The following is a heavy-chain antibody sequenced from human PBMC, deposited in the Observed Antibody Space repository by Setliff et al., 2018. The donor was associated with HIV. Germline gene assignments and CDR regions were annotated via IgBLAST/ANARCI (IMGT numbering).Heavy chain of an antibody. CDR1: GFTFSSYS. CDR3: VRGTPDF. CDR2: NGIINGAK. J-gene: IGHJ4*02. V-gene: IGHV3-48*01. Sequence: GGSLRLSCAASGFTFSSYSMNWVRQAPGKGLEWISYNGIINGAKHYADSMEGRFTISRDDAKNSLFLQMNSLRAEDTAVYYCVRGTPDFWGQGNLVTVSS.